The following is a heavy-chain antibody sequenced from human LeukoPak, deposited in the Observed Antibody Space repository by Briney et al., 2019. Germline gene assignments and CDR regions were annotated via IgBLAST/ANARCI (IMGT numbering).Heavy chain of an antibody. CDR3: ARDQGQQLVRWFDP. J-gene: IGHJ5*02. Sequence: ASVKVSCKASGGTFSSYAISWVRQAPGQGLEWMGGIIPIFGTANYAQKFQGRVTITADESTSTAYMELSSLRSEDTAVYYCARDQGQQLVRWFDPWGQGTLVTVSS. D-gene: IGHD6-13*01. V-gene: IGHV1-69*13. CDR1: GGTFSSYA. CDR2: IIPIFGTA.